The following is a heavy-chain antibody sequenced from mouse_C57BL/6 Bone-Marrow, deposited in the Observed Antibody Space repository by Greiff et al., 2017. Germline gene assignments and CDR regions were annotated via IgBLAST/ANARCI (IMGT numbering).Heavy chain of an antibody. CDR2: IRSKSNNYAT. CDR3: VRGAMDY. J-gene: IGHJ4*01. V-gene: IGHV10-1*01. CDR1: GFSFNTYA. Sequence: ELKLVESGGGLVQPKGSLKLSCAASGFSFNTYAMNWVRQAPGKGLEWVARIRSKSNNYATYYADSVKDRFTISRDDSESMLYLQMNNLKTEDTAMYYCVRGAMDYWGQGTSVTVSS.